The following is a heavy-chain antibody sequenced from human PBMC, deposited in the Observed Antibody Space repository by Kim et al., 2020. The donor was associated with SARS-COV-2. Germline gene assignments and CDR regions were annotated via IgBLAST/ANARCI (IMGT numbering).Heavy chain of an antibody. CDR2: IYYSGST. J-gene: IGHJ5*02. Sequence: SETLSLTCTVSGGSISSSSYYWGWIRQPPGKGLEWIGSIYYSGSTYYNPSLKSRVTISVDTSKNQFSLKLSSVTAADTAVYYCARRQQLVSNWFDPWGQGTLVTVSS. CDR1: GGSISSSSYY. V-gene: IGHV4-39*01. D-gene: IGHD6-6*01. CDR3: ARRQQLVSNWFDP.